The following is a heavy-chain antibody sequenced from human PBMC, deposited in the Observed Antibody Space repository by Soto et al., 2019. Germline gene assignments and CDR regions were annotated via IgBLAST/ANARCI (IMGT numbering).Heavy chain of an antibody. Sequence: SETLSLTCTVSGGSISISSYYWGCIRQPPGKGLEWIGSIYYSGSTYYNPSLKSRVTIPVDTSKNQFSLKLSSVTAADTAVYYCARGYYYDSSGYLSYYYYGMDVWGQGTTVTVSS. J-gene: IGHJ6*02. CDR1: GGSISISSYY. D-gene: IGHD3-22*01. CDR2: IYYSGST. CDR3: ARGYYYDSSGYLSYYYYGMDV. V-gene: IGHV4-39*01.